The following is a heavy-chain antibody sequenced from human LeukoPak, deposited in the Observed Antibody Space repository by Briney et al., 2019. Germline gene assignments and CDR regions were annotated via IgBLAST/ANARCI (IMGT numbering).Heavy chain of an antibody. CDR3: ARDHGKLVVVAADYFDY. Sequence: ASVTVSCKVSGYTLTELSMHWVRQAPGKGLEWMGGFDPEDGETIYAQKFQGRVTMTRDTSITTAYMELSRLRSDDTAVYYCARDHGKLVVVAADYFDYWGQGILVTVSS. J-gene: IGHJ4*02. D-gene: IGHD2-15*01. CDR1: GYTLTELS. V-gene: IGHV1-24*01. CDR2: FDPEDGET.